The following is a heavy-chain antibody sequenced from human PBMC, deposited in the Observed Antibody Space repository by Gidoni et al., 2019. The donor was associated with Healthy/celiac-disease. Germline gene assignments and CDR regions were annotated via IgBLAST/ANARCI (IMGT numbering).Heavy chain of an antibody. V-gene: IGHV3-30*04. CDR1: GFNFISYA. Sequence: QVQLVASGGGVVQPGRSLSLSCAASGFNFISYAMHWVRQAPGKGLEWVAVISYDGSNKYYADSVKGRFTISRDKSKNTLYLQMNSLRAEDTAVYYCARETVYYDSSGYYLGHAFDIWGQGTMVTVSS. CDR2: ISYDGSNK. D-gene: IGHD3-22*01. CDR3: ARETVYYDSSGYYLGHAFDI. J-gene: IGHJ3*02.